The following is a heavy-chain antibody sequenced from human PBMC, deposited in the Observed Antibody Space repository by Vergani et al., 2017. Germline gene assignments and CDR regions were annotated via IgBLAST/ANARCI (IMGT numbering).Heavy chain of an antibody. CDR3: ARDPRSTPHAFDI. D-gene: IGHD5/OR15-5a*01. Sequence: QVQLQESGPGLVKPSQTLSLTCTVSGGSISTGSYYWTWIRQPAGKGLEWIGRIYTRGTTNYNPSLKSRVTISLDPSRNQFSLKLSSVTAAVTAVYFCARDPRSTPHAFDIWGQGTRVTVS. CDR1: GGSISTGSYY. CDR2: IYTRGTT. V-gene: IGHV4-61*02. J-gene: IGHJ3*02.